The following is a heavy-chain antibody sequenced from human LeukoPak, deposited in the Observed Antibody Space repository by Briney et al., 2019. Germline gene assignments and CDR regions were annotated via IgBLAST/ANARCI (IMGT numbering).Heavy chain of an antibody. D-gene: IGHD2-21*01. CDR2: IQSDGIYK. V-gene: IGHV3-30*02. J-gene: IGHJ4*02. Sequence: GGSLRLSCAASGFTFSSFAMHWVRQAPGKGLEHLAFIQSDGIYKYYADSVKGRFTISIDKSKNTQYLHMNGLRGEDTDMYLCLKDLRVVHYWGQGTLVTVSS. CDR3: LKDLRVVHY. CDR1: GFTFSSFA.